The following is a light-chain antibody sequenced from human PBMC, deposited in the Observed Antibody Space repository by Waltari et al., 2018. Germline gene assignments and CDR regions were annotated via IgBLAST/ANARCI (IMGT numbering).Light chain of an antibody. CDR3: GESHTIDGQVGYV. J-gene: IGLJ1*01. CDR2: VWSNGRH. CDR1: SEHSASP. Sequence: LPVLPQPPSASALLVASINLTRTLLSEHSASPTQRYQQRPGRSPQYIMKVWSNGRHSKGDGIPDRFLGSSSGADRYLTVSNLQSDDEAEYYCGESHTIDGQVGYVFGGGTKVTVL. V-gene: IGLV4-3*01.